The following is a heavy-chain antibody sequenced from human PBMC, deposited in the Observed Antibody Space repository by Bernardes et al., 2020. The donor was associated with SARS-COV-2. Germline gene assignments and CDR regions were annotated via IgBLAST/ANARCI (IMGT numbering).Heavy chain of an antibody. J-gene: IGHJ3*02. V-gene: IGHV3-74*01. CDR2: INSDGSST. CDR1: GFTFSSYW. Sequence: GGSLRLSCAASGFTFSSYWMHWVRQAPGQGLVWVSRINSDGSSTSYADSVKGRFTISRDNAKNTLYLQMNSLRAEDTAVYYCARDWEYYDFWSGYYTRRHDAFDIWGQGTMVTVSS. CDR3: ARDWEYYDFWSGYYTRRHDAFDI. D-gene: IGHD3-3*01.